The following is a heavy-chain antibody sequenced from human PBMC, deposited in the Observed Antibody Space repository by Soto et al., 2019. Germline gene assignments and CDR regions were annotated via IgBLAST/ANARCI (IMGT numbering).Heavy chain of an antibody. V-gene: IGHV1-3*01. Sequence: GASVKVSCKASGYTFTSYAIHWVRQAPGQRLEWMGWINAGNGNTKYSQKFKGRVTITRDTSASTAYMELSSLRSEDTAVYYCARDPFRLHDISLVIIYRSDYWGQGTLVTVSS. CDR1: GYTFTSYA. CDR3: ARDPFRLHDISLVIIYRSDY. J-gene: IGHJ4*01. CDR2: INAGNGNT. D-gene: IGHD3-9*01.